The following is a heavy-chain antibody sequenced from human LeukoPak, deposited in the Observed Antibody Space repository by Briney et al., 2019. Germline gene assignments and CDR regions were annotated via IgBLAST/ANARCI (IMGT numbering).Heavy chain of an antibody. J-gene: IGHJ6*03. Sequence: SETLSLTCTVSGYSISSGYYWGWIRQPPGKGLEWIGSIYHSGTTYYNPSLKSRVTISVDTSKSQFSLKLSSVTAADTAVHYCARLHYGGNYGFYYSYMDVWGKGTTVTISS. V-gene: IGHV4-38-2*02. CDR2: IYHSGTT. CDR3: ARLHYGGNYGFYYSYMDV. D-gene: IGHD4-23*01. CDR1: GYSISSGYY.